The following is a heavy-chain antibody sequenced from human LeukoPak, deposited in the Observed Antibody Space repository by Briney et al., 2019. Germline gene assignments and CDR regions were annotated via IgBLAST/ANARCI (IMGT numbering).Heavy chain of an antibody. CDR2: INPNSGGT. CDR1: GYTFTGYY. CDR3: ARDEMGGLLWFGESGGAFDI. Sequence: ASVKVSCKASGYTFTGYYMHWVRQAPGQGLEWMGWINPNSGGTNYAQKFQGRVTMTRDTSISTAYMELSRLRSDDTAVYYCARDEMGGLLWFGESGGAFDIWGQGTMVTVSS. D-gene: IGHD3-10*01. V-gene: IGHV1-2*02. J-gene: IGHJ3*02.